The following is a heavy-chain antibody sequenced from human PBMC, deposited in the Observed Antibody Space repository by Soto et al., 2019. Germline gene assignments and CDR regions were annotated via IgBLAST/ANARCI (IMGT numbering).Heavy chain of an antibody. Sequence: SETLSLTCPVSGGSISSYYWSWIRQPPGKGLEWIGYIYYSGSTNYNPSLKSRVTISVDTSKNQFSLKLSSVTAADTAVYYCARFSIKRSVDYWGQGTLVTVSS. CDR2: IYYSGST. V-gene: IGHV4-59*01. CDR3: ARFSIKRSVDY. CDR1: GGSISSYY. J-gene: IGHJ4*02. D-gene: IGHD5-12*01.